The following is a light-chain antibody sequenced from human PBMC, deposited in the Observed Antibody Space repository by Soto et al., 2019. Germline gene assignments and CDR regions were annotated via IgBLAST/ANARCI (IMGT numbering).Light chain of an antibody. Sequence: EIVLTQSPGTLSLSPGERGTLSCRASQSVSSSYLAWYQQTPGQAPRLLIYGASSRATGIPDRFSGSGSGTDFTLTISRLEPEDSAVYYCQQYGKLPYTFGQGTKLELK. V-gene: IGKV3-20*01. CDR2: GAS. J-gene: IGKJ2*01. CDR3: QQYGKLPYT. CDR1: QSVSSSY.